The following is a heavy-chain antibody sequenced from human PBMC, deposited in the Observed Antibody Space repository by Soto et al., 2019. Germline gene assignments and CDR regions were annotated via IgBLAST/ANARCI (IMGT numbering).Heavy chain of an antibody. Sequence: CGPTLVNPTPTLPLTCKFSDLSLTTRGVGVGWIRQPPGKALEWVALIYWNDDQRYNPSLKSRLTVTKDTSKNHVVLTMTNVDPLDTATYYCTHRYPAYGHDFWGPGTMVTVSS. V-gene: IGHV2-5*01. CDR1: DLSLTTRGVG. J-gene: IGHJ4*02. CDR2: IYWNDDQ. D-gene: IGHD3-10*01. CDR3: THRYPAYGHDF.